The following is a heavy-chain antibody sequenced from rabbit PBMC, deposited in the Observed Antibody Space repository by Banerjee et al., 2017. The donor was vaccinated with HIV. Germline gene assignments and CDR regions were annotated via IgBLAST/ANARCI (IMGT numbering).Heavy chain of an antibody. CDR1: GFSFSSGYD. Sequence: QQQLVESGGGLVKPEGSLTLTCTASGFSFSSGYDMCWVRQAPGKGLEWIACIYTDSSSSAYYANWAKGRFTISKTSSTTVTLQMTSLTAADTATYFCARGSSDYAGYVYYYYFNLWGPGTLVTVS. V-gene: IGHV1S45*01. D-gene: IGHD6-1*01. CDR2: IYTDSSSSA. J-gene: IGHJ4*01. CDR3: ARGSSDYAGYVYYYYFNL.